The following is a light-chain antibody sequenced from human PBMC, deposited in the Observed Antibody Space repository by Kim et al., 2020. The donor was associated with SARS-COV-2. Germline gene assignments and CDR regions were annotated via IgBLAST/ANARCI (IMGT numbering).Light chain of an antibody. V-gene: IGKV3-15*01. CDR3: QQYNASPS. CDR1: QSVNSA. Sequence: EIVMTQSPATLSVSPGERATLSCRTSQSVNSALAWYQQQPGQAPRLLIYGASTRATGVPARFSGSGSGTEFTLSISSLQSEDSAVYHCQQYNASPSFRGGTNLEL. J-gene: IGKJ4*01. CDR2: GAS.